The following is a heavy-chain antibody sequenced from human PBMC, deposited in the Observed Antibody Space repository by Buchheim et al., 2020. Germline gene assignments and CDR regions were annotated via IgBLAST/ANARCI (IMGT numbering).Heavy chain of an antibody. CDR1: GFTFSSYA. CDR3: AKGACSSTSCYAGGYFDN. J-gene: IGHJ4*02. V-gene: IGHV3-23*01. CDR2: IGGSSYRT. D-gene: IGHD2-2*01. Sequence: EVQLLESGGGLVQPGGSLRLSCAASGFTFSSYALNWVRQAPGKGLEWVSSIGGSSYRTYYADSVKGRITISRDISKNTPYLQMNRLRAEDTAVYYCAKGACSSTSCYAGGYFDNWGQGT.